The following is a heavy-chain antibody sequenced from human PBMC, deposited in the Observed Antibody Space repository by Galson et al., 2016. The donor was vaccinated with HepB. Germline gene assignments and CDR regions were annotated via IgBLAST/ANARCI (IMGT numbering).Heavy chain of an antibody. CDR1: GDSISSGTYF. D-gene: IGHD2-2*01. CDR3: ARGRRECSSTSCTANWFDP. Sequence: TLSLTCTVSGDSISSGTYFWSWIRQHPGKGLEWIGYIYYSGSTYYNPSLKSRITMSVDTPKNQFSLKLRSVTAADTAVYYCARGRRECSSTSCTANWFDPWGQGTLVTVSS. J-gene: IGHJ5*02. CDR2: IYYSGST. V-gene: IGHV4-31*03.